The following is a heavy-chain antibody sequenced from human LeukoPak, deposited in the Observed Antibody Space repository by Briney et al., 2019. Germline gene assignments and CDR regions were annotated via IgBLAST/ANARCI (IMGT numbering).Heavy chain of an antibody. Sequence: ASVKVSCKASGYTFTSYGISWVRQAPGQGLEWMGWISAYNGNTNYAQKLQGRVTMTTDTSTSTAYMELRSLRSEDTAVYYCAREKYAKYCSSTSCGAFDIWGQGTMVTVSS. CDR2: ISAYNGNT. J-gene: IGHJ3*02. CDR1: GYTFTSYG. CDR3: AREKYAKYCSSTSCGAFDI. D-gene: IGHD2-2*01. V-gene: IGHV1-18*01.